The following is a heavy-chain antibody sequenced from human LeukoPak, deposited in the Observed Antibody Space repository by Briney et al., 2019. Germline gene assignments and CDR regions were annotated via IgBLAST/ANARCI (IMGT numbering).Heavy chain of an antibody. CDR1: GGTFSSYA. J-gene: IGHJ6*03. V-gene: IGHV1-69*05. Sequence: VASVKVSCKASGGTFSSYAISWVRQAPGQGLEWMGGIIPIFGTANYAQKLQGRVTMTTDTSTSTAYMELRSLRSDDTAVYYCARVGYYGLGTQEWYYYYYMDVWGKGTTVTISS. D-gene: IGHD3-10*01. CDR2: IIPIFGTA. CDR3: ARVGYYGLGTQEWYYYYYMDV.